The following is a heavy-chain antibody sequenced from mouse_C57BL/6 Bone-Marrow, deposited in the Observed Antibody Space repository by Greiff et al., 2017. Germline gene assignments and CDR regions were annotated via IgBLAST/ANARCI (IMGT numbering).Heavy chain of an antibody. Sequence: VQLQESGPELVKPGASVKIPCKASGYTFTDYNMDWVKQSHGKSLEWIGDINPNNGGTIYNQKFKGKDTLTVDKSSRTAYMELRSLTSEDTAVYYCAREGVTTVVAHWYFDVWGTGTTVTVSS. J-gene: IGHJ1*03. CDR1: GYTFTDYN. V-gene: IGHV1-18*01. CDR3: AREGVTTVVAHWYFDV. D-gene: IGHD1-1*01. CDR2: INPNNGGT.